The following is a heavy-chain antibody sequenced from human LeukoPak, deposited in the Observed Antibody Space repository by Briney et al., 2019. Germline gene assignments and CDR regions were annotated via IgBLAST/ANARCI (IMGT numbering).Heavy chain of an antibody. CDR1: GFTFRSYA. V-gene: IGHV3-23*01. Sequence: PGGSLRLSCAASGFTFRSYAMNWVRQAPGKGLEWVSVISGSGGSTYYADSVKGRFTISRDNSKNTLYLQMNSLRAEDTAVYYWSLSGDNDAFDIWGQGTKVTVSS. J-gene: IGHJ3*02. CDR3: SLSGDNDAFDI. CDR2: ISGSGGST. D-gene: IGHD3-10*01.